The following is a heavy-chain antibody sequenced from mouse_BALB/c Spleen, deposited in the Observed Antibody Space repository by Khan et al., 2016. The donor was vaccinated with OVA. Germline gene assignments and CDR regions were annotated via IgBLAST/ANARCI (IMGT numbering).Heavy chain of an antibody. CDR3: ARSRGVFLYGGYFDF. Sequence: QIQLVQSGPELKKPGETVKISCKASGYTFTNYGVNWVKQAPEKGLKWMGWINTNTGETTYGDDFKGRFAFSLETYASTAYLQINRLKNEDMAKYFCARSRGVFLYGGYFDFWGAGTTVTVSS. V-gene: IGHV9-1*02. D-gene: IGHD1-1*01. CDR2: INTNTGET. CDR1: GYTFTNYG. J-gene: IGHJ1*01.